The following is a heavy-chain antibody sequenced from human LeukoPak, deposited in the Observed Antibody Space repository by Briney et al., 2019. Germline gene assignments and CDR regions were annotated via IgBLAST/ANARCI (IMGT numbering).Heavy chain of an antibody. CDR1: GHTFSGYY. V-gene: IGHV1-2*02. D-gene: IGHD6-19*01. CDR2: INPNSGGT. Sequence: ASVKVSCKASGHTFSGYYMNWVRQAPGQGLEWMGWINPNSGGTDYAQKFQGRVTMTRDTSIRTAYMELRSLRSDDTAVYYCARDRSVAPHDAFDIWGQGTMVTVSS. CDR3: ARDRSVAPHDAFDI. J-gene: IGHJ3*02.